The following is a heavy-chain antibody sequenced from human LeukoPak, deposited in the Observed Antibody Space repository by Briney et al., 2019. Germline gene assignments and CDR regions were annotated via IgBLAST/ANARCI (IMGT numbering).Heavy chain of an antibody. J-gene: IGHJ4*02. CDR2: ISDYSGNK. CDR3: GTEDPEGCFDY. D-gene: IGHD6-19*01. Sequence: ASVKVFCRTCGYTFTSYYIICVRQAPGQGREGMGWISDYSGNKNFAQKLQHRLTMTTDNSTSRADMELRSLLSDDAAVIYCGTEDPEGCFDYWGQGTVITVSS. CDR1: GYTFTSYY. V-gene: IGHV1-18*01.